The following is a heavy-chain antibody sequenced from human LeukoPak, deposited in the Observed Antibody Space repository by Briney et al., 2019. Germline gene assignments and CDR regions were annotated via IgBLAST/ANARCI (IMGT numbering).Heavy chain of an antibody. Sequence: PGGSLRLSCAASGFTFSSYWMSWVRQAPGKGLEWVANIKQDGSEKYYVDSVKGRFTISRDNAKNSLYLQMHSLRAEDTALYYCAKDESGSYEGHFDYWGQGTLVTVSS. V-gene: IGHV3-7*03. CDR1: GFTFSSYW. D-gene: IGHD1-26*01. CDR2: IKQDGSEK. CDR3: AKDESGSYEGHFDY. J-gene: IGHJ4*02.